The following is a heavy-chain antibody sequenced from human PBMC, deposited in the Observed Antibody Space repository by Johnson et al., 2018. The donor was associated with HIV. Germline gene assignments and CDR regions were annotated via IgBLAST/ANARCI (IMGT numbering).Heavy chain of an antibody. CDR3: AKDGKTYYNFWSGFEAFDI. Sequence: QVQLVESGGGVVQPGGSLRLSCAASGFTFSNFGMHWVRQAPGKGLEWVAFIRYDGSGEYYADSVKGRFTISRDNSKNTFYLQMNSLRAEDAAVYYCAKDGKTYYNFWSGFEAFDIWGQGTMVTVSS. D-gene: IGHD3-3*01. CDR2: IRYDGSGE. CDR1: GFTFSNFG. J-gene: IGHJ3*02. V-gene: IGHV3-30*02.